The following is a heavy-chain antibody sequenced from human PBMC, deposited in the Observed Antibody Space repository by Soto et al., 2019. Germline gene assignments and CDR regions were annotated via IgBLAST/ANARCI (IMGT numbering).Heavy chain of an antibody. CDR3: ARPQSFLAAAIDY. CDR2: INPSGGST. Sequence: ASVKVSCKASGYTFTSYYMHWVRQAPGQGLEWMGIINPSGGSTSYAQKFQGRVTMTRDTSISTAYLQWSSLKASDTAMYYCARPQSFLAAAIDYWGQGTLVTVS. CDR1: GYTFTSYY. J-gene: IGHJ4*02. V-gene: IGHV1-46*01. D-gene: IGHD6-13*01.